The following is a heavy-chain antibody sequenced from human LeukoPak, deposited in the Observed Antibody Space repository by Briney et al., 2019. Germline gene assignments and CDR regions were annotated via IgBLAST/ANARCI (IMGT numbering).Heavy chain of an antibody. J-gene: IGHJ5*02. V-gene: IGHV4-34*01. CDR3: AFRYYYGSRDWFDP. CDR1: GGSFSGYY. D-gene: IGHD3-10*01. CDR2: INHSGST. Sequence: SETLSLTCAVYGGSFSGYYWSWIRQPPGKGLEWIGEINHSGSTNYNPSLKSRVTISVDTSKNQFSLKLSSVTAADTAVYYCAFRYYYGSRDWFDPWGQGTRVTVSS.